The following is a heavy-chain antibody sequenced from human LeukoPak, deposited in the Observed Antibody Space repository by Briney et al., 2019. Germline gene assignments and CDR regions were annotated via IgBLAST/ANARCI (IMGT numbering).Heavy chain of an antibody. J-gene: IGHJ4*02. D-gene: IGHD3-9*01. CDR2: ISGSGTST. Sequence: AGGSLRLSCAASGFIFSRYARAWVRQAPGRGLEWVSVISGSGTSTYHADSVKGRFTVSRDNSKNTLYLQMNSLRAEDTAVFFFEQKTAYDILTGYSHFDCWGQGTLVTVSS. CDR3: EQKTAYDILTGYSHFDC. CDR1: GFIFSRYA. V-gene: IGHV3-23*01.